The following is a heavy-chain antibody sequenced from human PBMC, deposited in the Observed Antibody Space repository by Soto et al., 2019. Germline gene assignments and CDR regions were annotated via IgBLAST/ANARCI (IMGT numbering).Heavy chain of an antibody. Sequence: EVQLVASGGGLVQPGGSLRLSCAASGFTVSSYLMHWVRQAPGKGLVWVSRINSDGSSTSFADAVKGRFTISRDNAKNTLYLQMNSLRAEDTAVYYCARVNYGDYGRVYDYWGQGTLVTVSS. V-gene: IGHV3-74*01. D-gene: IGHD4-17*01. J-gene: IGHJ4*02. CDR1: GFTVSSYL. CDR2: INSDGSST. CDR3: ARVNYGDYGRVYDY.